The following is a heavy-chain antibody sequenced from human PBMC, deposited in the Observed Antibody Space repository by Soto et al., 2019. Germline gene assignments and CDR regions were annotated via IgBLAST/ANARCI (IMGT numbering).Heavy chain of an antibody. D-gene: IGHD5-18*01. Sequence: SETLSLTCTVSGGSISSGDYYWSWIRQPPGKGLEWIGYIYYSGSTYYNPSLKSRVTISVDTSKNQFSLKLSSVTAADTAVYYCASTFPDVDTAMVTPLGWFDPWGQGTLVTVSS. J-gene: IGHJ5*02. CDR2: IYYSGST. CDR1: GGSISSGDYY. V-gene: IGHV4-30-4*01. CDR3: ASTFPDVDTAMVTPLGWFDP.